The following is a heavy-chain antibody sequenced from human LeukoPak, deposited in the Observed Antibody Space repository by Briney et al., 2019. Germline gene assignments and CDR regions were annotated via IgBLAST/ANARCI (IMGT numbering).Heavy chain of an antibody. J-gene: IGHJ4*02. CDR3: ARGASPY. V-gene: IGHV4-34*01. CDR1: GGSLSGYY. Sequence: SETLSLTCAVFGGSLSGYYWSWIRQPPGKGLEWIAEINRSGSPNYNPSLKSRVTISVDTSKNQFSLKLSSVTAADTAVYYCARGASPYWGQGTLVTVSS. D-gene: IGHD2-2*01. CDR2: INRSGSP.